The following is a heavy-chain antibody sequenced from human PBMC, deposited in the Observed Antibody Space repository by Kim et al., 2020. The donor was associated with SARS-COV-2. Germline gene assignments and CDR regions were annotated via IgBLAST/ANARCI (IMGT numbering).Heavy chain of an antibody. CDR2: INHSGST. D-gene: IGHD3-10*01. J-gene: IGHJ4*02. V-gene: IGHV4-34*01. CDR3: ARGFIYGSGSYYNELYYFDY. Sequence: LETLSLTCAVYGGSFSGYYWSWIRQPPGKGLEWIGEINHSGSTNYNPSLKSRVTISVDTSKNQFSLKLSSVTAADTAVYYCARGFIYGSGSYYNELYYFDYWGQGTLVTVSS. CDR1: GGSFSGYY.